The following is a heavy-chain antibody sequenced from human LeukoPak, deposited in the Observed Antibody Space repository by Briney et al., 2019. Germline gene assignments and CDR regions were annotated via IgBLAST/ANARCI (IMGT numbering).Heavy chain of an antibody. J-gene: IGHJ4*02. CDR3: ARGHHYYDSSGYYYEGLDY. D-gene: IGHD3-22*01. CDR2: TYFRSEWYY. Sequence: SQTLSLTCAISGDSDSTNSAAWNWIRQSPSRGLEWLGRTYFRSEWYYDYAVSVKSRITIKPDTSKNQFSLHMHSLTPDDTAVYFCARGHHYYDSSGYYYEGLDYWGQGTPVAVSS. CDR1: GDSDSTNSAA. V-gene: IGHV6-1*01.